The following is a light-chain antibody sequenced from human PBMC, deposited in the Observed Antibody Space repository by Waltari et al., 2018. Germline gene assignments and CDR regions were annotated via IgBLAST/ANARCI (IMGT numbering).Light chain of an antibody. J-gene: IGKJ4*01. V-gene: IGKV1-NL1*01. Sequence: DIQMAQSPSPLSPSVGDRVTTTCRASRGISNSFSCCQLKTARAPKLLLLGASSLASEVPSRFSGGGSGTDYTLTISSLEPEDFASFYCQQYYSSPPLTFGGGTKVEIK. CDR2: GAS. CDR3: QQYYSSPPLT. CDR1: RGISNS.